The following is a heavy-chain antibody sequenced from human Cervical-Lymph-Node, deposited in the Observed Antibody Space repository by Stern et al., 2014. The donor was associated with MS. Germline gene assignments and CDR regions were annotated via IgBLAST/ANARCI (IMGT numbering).Heavy chain of an antibody. Sequence: VQLVQSGAEVKKPGVSVKVSCKVSGYSLSELSMHWVRQAPGKGLEWMGGFDPENDETVYAQNVQGRLTMTEDTSTDTAYMELSSLRSEDTAVYYCAGGGGTIDIWGQGTPVIVSS. CDR3: AGGGGTIDI. V-gene: IGHV1-24*01. D-gene: IGHD1-26*01. CDR2: FDPENDET. CDR1: GYSLSELS. J-gene: IGHJ3*02.